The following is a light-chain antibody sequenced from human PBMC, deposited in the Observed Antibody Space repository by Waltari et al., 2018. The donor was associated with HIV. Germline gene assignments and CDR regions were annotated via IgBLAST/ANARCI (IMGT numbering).Light chain of an antibody. J-gene: IGKJ1*01. V-gene: IGKV1-5*03. CDR1: QSISIW. CDR3: QQYNSYSVT. Sequence: DIQMTQSLSTVSASVGDRVTITSRASQSISIWLAWYQQKPGKAPKLLIYKASSLKSGIPSRFSGSGSGTEFTLTISSLQSDDFATYYCQQYNSYSVTFGQGTKVEIK. CDR2: KAS.